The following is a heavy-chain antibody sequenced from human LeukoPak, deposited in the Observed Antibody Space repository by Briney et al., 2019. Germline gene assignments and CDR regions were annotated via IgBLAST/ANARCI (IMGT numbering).Heavy chain of an antibody. CDR2: ISGSGDST. CDR1: GFTFSSYA. Sequence: GGSLRLSCAASGFTFSSYAMNWVRQAPGKGLEWGSAISGSGDSTYYADSVKGRFTISRDNSKNTLYLQMNSLRADDTAVYYCGKDEGGVQLAYWGQGTLVTVSS. V-gene: IGHV3-23*01. CDR3: GKDEGGVQLAY. J-gene: IGHJ4*02. D-gene: IGHD1-1*01.